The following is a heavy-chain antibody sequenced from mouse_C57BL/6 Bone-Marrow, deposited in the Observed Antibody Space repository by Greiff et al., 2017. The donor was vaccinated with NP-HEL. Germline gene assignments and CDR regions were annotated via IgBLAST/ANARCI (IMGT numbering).Heavy chain of an antibody. CDR1: GYSITSGYY. J-gene: IGHJ1*03. V-gene: IGHV3-6*01. D-gene: IGHD1-1*02. Sequence: EVKLVESGPGLVKPSQSLSLTCSVTGYSITSGYYWNWIRQFPGNKLEWMGYISYDGSNNYNPSLKNRISITRDTSKNQLFLKLNSVTTEDTATYYCARDMVSRWYFDVWGTGTTVTVSS. CDR2: ISYDGSN. CDR3: ARDMVSRWYFDV.